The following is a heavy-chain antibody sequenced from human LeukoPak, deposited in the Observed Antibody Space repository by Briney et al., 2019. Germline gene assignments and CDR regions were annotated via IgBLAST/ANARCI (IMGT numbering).Heavy chain of an antibody. CDR2: IRYDGSNK. D-gene: IGHD5-18*01. CDR3: AKKDTAMAYDPFDI. V-gene: IGHV3-30*02. Sequence: GGSLRLSCEASGSTFSNYGMHWVRQAPGKGLEWVAYIRYDGSNKFYADSVKGRFTSSRDNSKNTPYLQMNSLRADDTAVYYCAKKDTAMAYDPFDIWGQGTMVTVSS. J-gene: IGHJ3*02. CDR1: GSTFSNYG.